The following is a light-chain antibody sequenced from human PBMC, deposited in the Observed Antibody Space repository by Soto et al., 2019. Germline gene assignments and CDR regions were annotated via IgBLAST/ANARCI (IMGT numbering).Light chain of an antibody. CDR3: QQSYSTPL. V-gene: IGKV1-39*01. J-gene: IGKJ3*01. CDR1: QSISSY. Sequence: DIQMTQSPSSLSASVGDRVTITCRASQSISSYLNWYRQKPGKAPKLLIYAASSLQSGVPSRFSGSGSGTAFTLTISSLQPEDFATYYCQQSYSTPLFGPGTKVDIK. CDR2: AAS.